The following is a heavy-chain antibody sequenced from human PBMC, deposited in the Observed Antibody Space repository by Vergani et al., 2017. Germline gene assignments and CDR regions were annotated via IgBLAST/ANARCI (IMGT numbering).Heavy chain of an antibody. CDR2: IDHTGRP. CDR1: GGSFTSYH. D-gene: IGHD4-11*01. CDR3: ARVNTETNGHLYYYYYMDV. J-gene: IGHJ6*03. Sequence: QVQLQQWGGGLLKPSETLSLTCVVNGGSFTSYHWTWIRQSPGEGLEWVGDIDHTGRPDYNPSLKSRLTMSVDKSRNQFSLTLNSVTPTYTAIYFCARVNTETNGHLYYYYYMDVWGQGTAVTVS. V-gene: IGHV4-34*01.